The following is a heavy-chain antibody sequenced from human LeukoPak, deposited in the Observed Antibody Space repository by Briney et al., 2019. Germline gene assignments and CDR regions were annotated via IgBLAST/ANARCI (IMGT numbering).Heavy chain of an antibody. CDR1: GFSFSDSA. J-gene: IGHJ5*02. D-gene: IGHD3-3*01. Sequence: GGSLRLSCAASGFSFSDSAVSWVRHSPGEGLKWVSSISDTGGRTYYADSVKGRFTITRDNSRNTVNLQMNSLRAGDTGRYYCAKGGQDFDFWRFDLWGQGILVIVSS. CDR3: AKGGQDFDFWRFDL. CDR2: ISDTGGRT. V-gene: IGHV3-23*01.